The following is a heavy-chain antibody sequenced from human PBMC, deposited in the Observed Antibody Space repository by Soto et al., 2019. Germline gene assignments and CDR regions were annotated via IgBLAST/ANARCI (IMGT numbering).Heavy chain of an antibody. J-gene: IGHJ3*02. CDR2: IYYSGSS. CDR1: GGSISSSSYY. D-gene: IGHD2-15*01. CDR3: ARRQRTHAFDI. Sequence: SETLSLTCTVSGGSISSSSYYWGWIRQPPGKGLEWIGSIYYSGSSYYNPSLKSRVTISVDTSKNQFSLKLSSVTAADTAVYYCARRQRTHAFDIWGQGTMVTVSS. V-gene: IGHV4-39*01.